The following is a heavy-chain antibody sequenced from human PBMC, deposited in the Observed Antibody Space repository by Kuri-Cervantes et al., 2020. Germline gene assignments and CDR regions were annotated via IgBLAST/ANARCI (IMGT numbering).Heavy chain of an antibody. J-gene: IGHJ6*03. Sequence: GESLKISCAASGFTFSSYSMSWVRQAPGKGLEWVSSISDSSTYIYYVDSVKGRFTISRDNAKNSLYLQMNSLRAEDTAVYYCARSQQQLVRVGRGQDYYHYYYMDVWGKGTTVTVSS. D-gene: IGHD6-13*01. CDR1: GFTFSSYS. CDR2: ISDSSTYI. V-gene: IGHV3-21*01. CDR3: ARSQQQLVRVGRGQDYYHYYYMDV.